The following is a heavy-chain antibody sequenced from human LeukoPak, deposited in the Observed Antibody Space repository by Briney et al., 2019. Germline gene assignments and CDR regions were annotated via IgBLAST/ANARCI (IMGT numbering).Heavy chain of an antibody. CDR2: ISYDGSIK. CDR1: GFTFSGYA. V-gene: IGHV3-30-3*01. CDR3: ARDLSEKYSIDY. D-gene: IGHD2-15*01. J-gene: IGHJ4*02. Sequence: GGSLRLSCAASGFTFSGYAIHWVRQAPGKGLEWVAFISYDGSIKYYADSVKGRCTISRDNSKNTLNLQINSLRAEDTAVYYCARDLSEKYSIDYWDQGTLVTVSS.